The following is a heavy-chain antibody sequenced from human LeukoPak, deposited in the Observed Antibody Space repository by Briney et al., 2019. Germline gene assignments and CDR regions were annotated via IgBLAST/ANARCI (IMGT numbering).Heavy chain of an antibody. Sequence: PGGSLRLSCAVSGFTFSDYSMHWVRQAPGKGLEWVAVTSHDGDKEYYADSVKGRFTISRDNSKNTLYLQMNSLRAEDTAVYYCVRYGRGRIQPDAFDIWGQGTMVTVSS. D-gene: IGHD1-1*01. V-gene: IGHV3-30*14. CDR1: GFTFSDYS. CDR2: TSHDGDKE. CDR3: VRYGRGRIQPDAFDI. J-gene: IGHJ3*02.